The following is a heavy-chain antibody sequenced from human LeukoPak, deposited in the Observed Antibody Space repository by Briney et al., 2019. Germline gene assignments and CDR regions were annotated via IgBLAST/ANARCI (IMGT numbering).Heavy chain of an antibody. CDR1: GFTFSDYT. V-gene: IGHV3-48*04. D-gene: IGHD5-18*01. Sequence: GGALRLSCPVSGFTFSDYTMTWVRQAPGKGLEWVSYISTSSSTIYYADSVKGRFTISRDNTKNALYLQMNSLRAEDTAVYYCARVPSGYTLGYGYYYYYMDVWGEGTTVTVSS. J-gene: IGHJ6*03. CDR2: ISTSSSTI. CDR3: ARVPSGYTLGYGYYYYYMDV.